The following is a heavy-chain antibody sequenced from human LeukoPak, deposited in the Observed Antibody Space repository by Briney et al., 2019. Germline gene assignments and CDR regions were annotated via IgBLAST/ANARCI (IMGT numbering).Heavy chain of an antibody. J-gene: IGHJ4*02. Sequence: GGSLRLSCAASGFTFCSYSMNWVRQAPGKGLEWVSYISSSSRTTIYYADSVEGRFTISRDNAKNSVYLQMNSLRAEDSAIYYCARGTGGITTDFDYWGQGTLVTVSS. D-gene: IGHD3-22*01. V-gene: IGHV3-48*04. CDR1: GFTFCSYS. CDR2: ISSSSRTTI. CDR3: ARGTGGITTDFDY.